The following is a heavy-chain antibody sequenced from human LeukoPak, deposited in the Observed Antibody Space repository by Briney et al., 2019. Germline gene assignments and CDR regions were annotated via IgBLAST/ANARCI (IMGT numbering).Heavy chain of an antibody. CDR2: IYYSGST. V-gene: IGHV4-59*01. D-gene: IGHD5-18*01. CDR1: VGSISSYY. CDR3: ARDGPDTAMVYFDY. J-gene: IGHJ4*02. Sequence: SETLSLTCTVSVGSISSYYWSWIRQPPGKGREWGWYIYYSGSTNYNPSLKSRVTISLDTSKNQFYLKLSSVSAADTAVYYCARDGPDTAMVYFDYWGQGTLVTVSS.